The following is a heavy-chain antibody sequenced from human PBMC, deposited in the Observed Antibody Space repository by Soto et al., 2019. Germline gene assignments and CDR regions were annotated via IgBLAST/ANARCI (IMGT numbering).Heavy chain of an antibody. Sequence: PEGSLRLSCAASGFTFSDYYMSWIRQAPGKGLEWVSYISSSGSTIYYADSVKGRFTISRDNAKNSLYLQMNSLRAEDTAVYYCARSSIGDILTGYYPGFDYWGKGTLVTVSS. CDR3: ARSSIGDILTGYYPGFDY. CDR1: GFTFSDYY. J-gene: IGHJ4*02. V-gene: IGHV3-11*01. D-gene: IGHD3-9*01. CDR2: ISSSGSTI.